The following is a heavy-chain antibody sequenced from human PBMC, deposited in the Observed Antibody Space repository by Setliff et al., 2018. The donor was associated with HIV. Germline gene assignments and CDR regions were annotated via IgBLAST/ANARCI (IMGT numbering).Heavy chain of an antibody. Sequence: ASVKVSCKASGYTFTSYYMHWVRQAPGQGLEWMGIINPSAGSTSYAQKFQGRVTMTRDTSTSTAYMEVNSLRFEDTAVYYCARVFYYSAGSYSLDYWGQGTMVTVSS. V-gene: IGHV1-46*01. CDR1: GYTFTSYY. J-gene: IGHJ3*01. CDR3: ARVFYYSAGSYSLDY. D-gene: IGHD3-10*01. CDR2: INPSAGST.